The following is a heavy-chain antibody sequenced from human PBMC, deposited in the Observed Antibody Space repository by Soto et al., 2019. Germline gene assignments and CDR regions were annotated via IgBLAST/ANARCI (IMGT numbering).Heavy chain of an antibody. CDR2: INPGSGGT. V-gene: IGHV1-46*01. Sequence: ASVKVSCKTSTYTFTTYYMHWVRQAPGHGLEWMGIINPGSGGTTYAQKFQGRVTMTRDTSTSTVYMELSSLRSEDTAVYYYARRITGTTRQDYSGQGTLVTVSS. CDR1: TYTFTTYY. CDR3: ARRITGTTRQDY. J-gene: IGHJ4*02. D-gene: IGHD1-7*01.